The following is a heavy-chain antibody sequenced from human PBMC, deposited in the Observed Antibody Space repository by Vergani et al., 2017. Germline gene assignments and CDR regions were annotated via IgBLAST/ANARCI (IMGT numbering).Heavy chain of an antibody. V-gene: IGHV5-51*03. J-gene: IGHJ2*01. D-gene: IGHD2-2*02. Sequence: EVQLVQSGAEVKKPGESLKISCKGSGYSFTSYWIGWVRQMPGKGLEWMGIIYPGNSDTRYSPSFQGQVTISADKSISTAYLQWSSLKASDTAMYYCARRPLLCSGIPNCYRGNWFFDLWCRGTLVTVSS. CDR3: ARRPLLCSGIPNCYRGNWFFDL. CDR1: GYSFTSYW. CDR2: IYPGNSDT.